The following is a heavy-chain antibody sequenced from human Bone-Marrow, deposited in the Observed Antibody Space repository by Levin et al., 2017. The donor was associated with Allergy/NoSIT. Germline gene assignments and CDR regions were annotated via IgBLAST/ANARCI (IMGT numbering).Heavy chain of an antibody. CDR2: INPNSGGT. J-gene: IGHJ3*02. CDR1: GYTFTGYY. D-gene: IGHD3-10*01. V-gene: IGHV1-2*02. CDR3: ARGYYGSGGDAFDI. Sequence: ASVKVSCKASGYTFTGYYMHWVRQAPGQGLEWMGWINPNSGGTNYAQKFQGRVTMTRDTSISTAYMELSRLRSDDTAVYYCARGYYGSGGDAFDIWGQGTMVTVSS.